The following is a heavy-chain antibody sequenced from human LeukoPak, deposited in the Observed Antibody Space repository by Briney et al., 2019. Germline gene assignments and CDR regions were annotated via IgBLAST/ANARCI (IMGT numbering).Heavy chain of an antibody. CDR3: ARDFFFVYRNDRRYDY. V-gene: IGHV3-11*04. D-gene: IGHD1-1*01. CDR2: ISSSGSTI. Sequence: GGSLRLSCAASGFTFSDYYMSWIRQAPGKGLEWVSYISSSGSTIYYADSVKGRFTISRDNAKNSLYLQMNSLRAEDTAVYYCARDFFFVYRNDRRYDYWGQGTLVTVSS. J-gene: IGHJ4*02. CDR1: GFTFSDYY.